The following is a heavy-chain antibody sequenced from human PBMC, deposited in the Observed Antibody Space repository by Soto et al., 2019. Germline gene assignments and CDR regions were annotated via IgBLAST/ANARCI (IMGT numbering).Heavy chain of an antibody. V-gene: IGHV3-9*01. CDR3: ANGSRSHVYDF. CDR1: GFTFDDYA. Sequence: SLELSCAASGFTFDDYAMHWVRQAPGKGLEWVSGISWNSGSIGYADSVKGRFTISRDNAKNSLYLQMNSLRAEDTALYYCANGSRSHVYDFSSQGTIDIVSS. CDR2: ISWNSGSI. J-gene: IGHJ3*01. D-gene: IGHD6-13*01.